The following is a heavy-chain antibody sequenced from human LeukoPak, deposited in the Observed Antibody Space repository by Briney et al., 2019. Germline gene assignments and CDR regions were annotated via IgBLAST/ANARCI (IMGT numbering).Heavy chain of an antibody. J-gene: IGHJ4*02. CDR2: INCNSGGT. CDR3: ARDQVTVATPYFDS. CDR1: GYTFTGYY. D-gene: IGHD4-23*01. Sequence: ASVKVSCKASGYTFTGYYIHWVRQAPGQGLEWMGWINCNSGGTKFAQKFQGRVTLTRDTSISTAYVELSRLRSDGTAVYFCARDQVTVATPYFDSWGRGSLVTVS. V-gene: IGHV1-2*02.